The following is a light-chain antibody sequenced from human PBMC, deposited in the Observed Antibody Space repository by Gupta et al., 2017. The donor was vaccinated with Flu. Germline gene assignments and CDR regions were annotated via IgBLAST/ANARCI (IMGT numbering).Light chain of an antibody. V-gene: IGLV2-8*01. CDR2: EVN. CDR1: NSDIGAYDR. CDR3: SSHAGTNNLWV. Sequence: GSLGQSVTISCTGTNSDIGAYDRVSWYQQHPGRAPKLMIYEVNRRPSGVPDRFSGSKSATTASLTVSGLQAEDEATYYCSSHAGTNNLWVFGGGTRLTTL. J-gene: IGLJ3*02.